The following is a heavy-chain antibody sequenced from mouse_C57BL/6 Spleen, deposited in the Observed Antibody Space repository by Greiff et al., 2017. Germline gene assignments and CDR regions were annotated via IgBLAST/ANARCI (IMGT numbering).Heavy chain of an antibody. CDR1: GYSITSGYY. V-gene: IGHV3-6*01. CDR3: AREGDYYGSSSSYYAMDY. J-gene: IGHJ4*01. CDR2: ISYDGSN. Sequence: DVQLQESGPGLVKPSQSLSLTCSVTGYSITSGYYWNWIRQFPGNKLEWMGYISYDGSNNYNPSLKNRISITRDTSKNQFFLKLNSVTTEDTATYYCAREGDYYGSSSSYYAMDYWGQGTSVTVSS. D-gene: IGHD1-1*01.